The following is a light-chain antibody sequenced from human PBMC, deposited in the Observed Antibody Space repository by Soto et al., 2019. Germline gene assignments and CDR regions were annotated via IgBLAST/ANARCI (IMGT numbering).Light chain of an antibody. Sequence: DIVMTQSPDSLAVSLGERATINCKASQRVLYSSNNRNYLAWYQQKPGQPPHLLIYWASTRESGVPDRFSGSGSGTDFTLTISSLQAEDVAVYYCQQYYSTPLTFGQGTKVEIK. J-gene: IGKJ1*01. CDR3: QQYYSTPLT. V-gene: IGKV4-1*01. CDR1: QRVLYSSNNRNY. CDR2: WAS.